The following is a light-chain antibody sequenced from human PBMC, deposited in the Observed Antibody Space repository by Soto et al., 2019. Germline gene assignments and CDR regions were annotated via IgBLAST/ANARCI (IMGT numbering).Light chain of an antibody. V-gene: IGLV2-8*01. CDR3: SSYAGSNNFVV. CDR1: SRDVGGYNY. J-gene: IGLJ2*01. CDR2: EVT. Sequence: QSALTQPPSASGSPGQSVTISCTGTSRDVGGYNYVSWYQQHPGKAPKLMIYEVTKRPSGVPDRFSGSKSGNTASLTVSGLQADDGAEYYCSSYAGSNNFVVFGGGTKLTVL.